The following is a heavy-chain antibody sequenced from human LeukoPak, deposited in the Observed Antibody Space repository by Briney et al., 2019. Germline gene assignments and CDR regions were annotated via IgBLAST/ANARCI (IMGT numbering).Heavy chain of an antibody. J-gene: IGHJ4*02. CDR2: INTNTGNP. CDR1: GYIFTSYV. V-gene: IGHV7-4-1*02. CDR3: ARGDYETHGYQTR. D-gene: IGHD3-22*01. Sequence: GASVKVSCKASGYIFTSYVLHWVRQAPGQGLEWMGWINTNTGNPTYAQGFTGRFVFSLDTSVSTAYLQISSLKADDTAIYYYARGDYETHGYQTRWGQGTLVTVSS.